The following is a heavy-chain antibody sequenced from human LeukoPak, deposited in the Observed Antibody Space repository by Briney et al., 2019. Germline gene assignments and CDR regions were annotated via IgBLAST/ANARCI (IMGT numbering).Heavy chain of an antibody. V-gene: IGHV3-48*04. CDR1: GFTFSSYS. CDR3: ARDREQLGYYYYYGMDV. Sequence: GGSLRLSCAASGFTFSSYSMNWVRQAPGKGLEWVSYISSSSSTIYYADSVKGRFTISRDNAKNSLYLQMNSLRAEGTAVYYCARDREQLGYYYYYGMDVWGQGTTVTVSS. D-gene: IGHD6-13*01. CDR2: ISSSSSTI. J-gene: IGHJ6*02.